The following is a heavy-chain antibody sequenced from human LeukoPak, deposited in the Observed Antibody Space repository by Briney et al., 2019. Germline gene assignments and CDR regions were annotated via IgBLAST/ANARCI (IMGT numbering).Heavy chain of an antibody. Sequence: GASVKVSCKASGYTFTSYDINWVRQATGQGLEWMGWMNPNSGNTGYAQKFQGRVTMTRNTSISTAYMELSSLRSEDTAVYYCARRASPRRITMVRGVKLYYFDYWGQGTLVTGSS. CDR2: MNPNSGNT. CDR1: GYTFTSYD. J-gene: IGHJ4*02. V-gene: IGHV1-8*01. D-gene: IGHD3-10*01. CDR3: ARRASPRRITMVRGVKLYYFDY.